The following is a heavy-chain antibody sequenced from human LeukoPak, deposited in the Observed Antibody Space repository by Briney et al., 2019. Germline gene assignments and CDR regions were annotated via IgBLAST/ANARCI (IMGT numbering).Heavy chain of an antibody. V-gene: IGHV3-23*01. CDR1: GFTFSSYA. CDR2: ISGGGGST. J-gene: IGHJ4*02. D-gene: IGHD6-13*01. CDR3: AKDSYSSTLFDY. Sequence: LPGGSLRLSCAASGFTFSSYAMSWVRQAPGKGLEWVSAISGGGGSTYYADSVKGRFTIPRDNSKNTLYLQMNSLRAEDTAVYYCAKDSYSSTLFDYWGQGTLVTVSS.